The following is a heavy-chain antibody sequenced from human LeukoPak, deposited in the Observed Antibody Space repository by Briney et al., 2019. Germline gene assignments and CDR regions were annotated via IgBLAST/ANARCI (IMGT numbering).Heavy chain of an antibody. V-gene: IGHV3-74*01. J-gene: IGHJ6*02. CDR3: AREGNSGMDV. CDR1: GFTFSSYW. Sequence: GGSLRLSCAASGFTFSSYWMHWVRQAPGKGLVWVSCINSDGSSTSYADSVKGRFTISRDNAKNTLYLQMNSLRAEDTAVYYCAREGNSGMDVWGQGTTVTV. CDR2: INSDGSST.